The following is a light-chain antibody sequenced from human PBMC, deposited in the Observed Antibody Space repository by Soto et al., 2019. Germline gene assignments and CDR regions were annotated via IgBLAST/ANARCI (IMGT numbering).Light chain of an antibody. J-gene: IGKJ1*01. CDR3: QQYNNWPRT. CDR1: QRVSSN. Sequence: EIVMTQSPGTLSVSPGERATLSCRASQRVSSNLAWYQQKPGQAPRLVIYGASTRATGIPARFSGSGSGTEFTLTISGLQSEDFAVYYCQQYNNWPRTFGQGTKVEIK. CDR2: GAS. V-gene: IGKV3-15*01.